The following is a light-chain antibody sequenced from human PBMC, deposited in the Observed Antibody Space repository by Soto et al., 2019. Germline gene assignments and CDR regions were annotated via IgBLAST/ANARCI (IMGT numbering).Light chain of an antibody. V-gene: IGKV1-5*03. Sequence: DIQMTQSPSTLSAPVGDRVTITCRASHSVSNWLAWYQQKPGKAPKLLIYKASNLERGVPSRFSGSGSGTEFTLTISSLQPDDFATYYCQQYNSYWTFGQGTKVDIK. J-gene: IGKJ1*01. CDR3: QQYNSYWT. CDR2: KAS. CDR1: HSVSNW.